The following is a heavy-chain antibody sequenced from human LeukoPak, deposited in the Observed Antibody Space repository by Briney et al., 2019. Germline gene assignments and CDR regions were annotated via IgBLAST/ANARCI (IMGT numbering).Heavy chain of an antibody. J-gene: IGHJ3*01. CDR3: ARGDKITMIRGVNLGAFDV. V-gene: IGHV4-59*01. D-gene: IGHD3-10*01. CDR2: ISYSGST. Sequence: SETLSLTCTVSGGSMTAYYWSWIRQPPGERLEWIGYISYSGSTTYNPSLKSRVAISVDTSKNQFSLKLTSVTAADTAVYYCARGDKITMIRGVNLGAFDVWGQGKMVTVSS. CDR1: GGSMTAYY.